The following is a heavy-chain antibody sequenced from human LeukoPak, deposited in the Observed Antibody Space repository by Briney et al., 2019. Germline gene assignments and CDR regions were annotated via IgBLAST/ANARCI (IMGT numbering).Heavy chain of an antibody. CDR2: IYYSGST. D-gene: IGHD3-10*01. CDR3: ARDHLASGSYLRGYWFDP. Sequence: PSETLSLTCTVSGGSISSGGYYWSWIRQHPGKGLEWIGYIYYSGSTYYNPSLKSRVTISVDTSKNQFSLKLSSVTAADTAVYYCARDHLASGSYLRGYWFDPWGQGTLVTVSS. CDR1: GGSISSGGYY. V-gene: IGHV4-31*03. J-gene: IGHJ5*02.